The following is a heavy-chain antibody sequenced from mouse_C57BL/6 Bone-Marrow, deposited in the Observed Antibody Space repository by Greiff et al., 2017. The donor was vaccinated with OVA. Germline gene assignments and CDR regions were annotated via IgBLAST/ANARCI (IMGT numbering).Heavy chain of an antibody. V-gene: IGHV1-26*01. CDR3: AQFITPYAMDY. J-gene: IGHJ4*01. D-gene: IGHD1-1*01. CDR1: GYTFTDYY. Sequence: EVQLQQSGPELVKPGASVKISCKASGYTFTDYYMNWVKQSHGKSLEWIGDINPNNGGTSYNQKFKGKATLTVDKSSSTAYMELRSLTSEDSAVYYCAQFITPYAMDYWGQGTSVTVSS. CDR2: INPNNGGT.